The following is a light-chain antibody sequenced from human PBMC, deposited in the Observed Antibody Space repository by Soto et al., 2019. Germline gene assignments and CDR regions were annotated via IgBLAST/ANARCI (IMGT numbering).Light chain of an antibody. CDR3: VLSYTYSVV. CDR1: SGAVTSGHY. Sequence: QAVVTQEPSLTVSPGGTVTLTCGSSSGAVTSGHYPYWFQQKPGQAPRTLIYDTSNKLSWTPARFSCSLLGGKAALTLSGAQPEDEAEYSCVLSYTYSVVFGGGTKLTVL. CDR2: DTS. V-gene: IGLV7-46*01. J-gene: IGLJ2*01.